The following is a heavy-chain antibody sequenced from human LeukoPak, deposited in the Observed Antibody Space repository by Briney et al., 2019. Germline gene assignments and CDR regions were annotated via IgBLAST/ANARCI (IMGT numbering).Heavy chain of an antibody. CDR3: ARSIGELLGY. J-gene: IGHJ4*02. CDR1: GGSISSGSYY. V-gene: IGHV4-61*02. CDR2: IYTSGST. D-gene: IGHD3-10*01. Sequence: PSETLSLTCTVSGGSISSGSYYWSWIRQPAGKGLEWIGRIYTSGSTNYNPSLKSRVTISVDTSKNQFSLKLSSVTAADTAVYYCARSIGELLGYWGQGTLVTVSS.